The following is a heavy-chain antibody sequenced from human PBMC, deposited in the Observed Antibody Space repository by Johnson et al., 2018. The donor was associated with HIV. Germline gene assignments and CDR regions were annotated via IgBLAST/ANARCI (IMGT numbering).Heavy chain of an antibody. D-gene: IGHD1-14*01. CDR1: GFTFSDYY. CDR3: ATRDPPHRPGVVEI. V-gene: IGHV3-11*04. CDR2: ISSSGSTI. Sequence: QEQLVESGGGLVKPGGSLRLSCAASGFTFSDYYMSWIRQAPGKGLEWISYISSSGSTIYYADSVKGRFTISRDNATNSLYLQINSLRAEATAVYYCATRDPPHRPGVVEIWGQGTMVTISS. J-gene: IGHJ3*02.